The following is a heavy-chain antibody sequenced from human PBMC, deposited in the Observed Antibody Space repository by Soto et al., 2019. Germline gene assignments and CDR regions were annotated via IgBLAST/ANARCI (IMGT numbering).Heavy chain of an antibody. CDR1: GGSISSSSYY. CDR3: ARDGGGYSYGGWFDP. V-gene: IGHV4-39*07. J-gene: IGHJ5*02. D-gene: IGHD5-18*01. CDR2: IYYSGST. Sequence: SETLSLTCTVSGGSISSSSYYWGWIRQPPGKGLEWIGSIYYSGSTYYNPSLKSRVTISVDTSKNQFSLKLSSVTAADTAVYYCARDGGGYSYGGWFDPWGQGTLVTVSS.